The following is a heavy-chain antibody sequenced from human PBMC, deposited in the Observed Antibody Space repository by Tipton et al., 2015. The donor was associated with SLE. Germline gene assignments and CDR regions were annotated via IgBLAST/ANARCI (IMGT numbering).Heavy chain of an antibody. V-gene: IGHV4-38-2*02. CDR2: VYPGGTA. Sequence: GLVKPSETLSLTCTVSGYSISRGYYWGWIRQPPGGGLEWLGSVYPGGTAYYTPSLKSRVTVSVDTAKNQFSLKLTSVTAADTAVYYCARDPLRDYGGQTAPESWGQGTLVTVSS. CDR1: GYSISRGYY. J-gene: IGHJ5*02. CDR3: ARDPLRDYGGQTAPES. D-gene: IGHD4-23*01.